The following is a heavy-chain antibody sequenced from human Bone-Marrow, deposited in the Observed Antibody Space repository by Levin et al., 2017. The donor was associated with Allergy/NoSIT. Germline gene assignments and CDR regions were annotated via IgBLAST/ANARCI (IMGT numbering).Heavy chain of an antibody. CDR2: IWYDGTNK. CDR3: ARDLDTSELFDS. Sequence: GESLKISCAASGFKFSDRGMHWVRQAPGKGLEWVGIIWYDGTNKHYADSVRGRFTISRDNSKNTWYLQMNSLRAEDTAVYYCARDLDTSELFDSWGQGTLVTVAS. J-gene: IGHJ4*02. V-gene: IGHV3-33*01. CDR1: GFKFSDRG. D-gene: IGHD1-1*01.